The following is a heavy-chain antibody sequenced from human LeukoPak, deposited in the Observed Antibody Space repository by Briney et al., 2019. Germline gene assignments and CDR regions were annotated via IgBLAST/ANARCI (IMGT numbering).Heavy chain of an antibody. J-gene: IGHJ4*02. CDR2: IYHSGST. CDR3: ARASHWNQLHYFDY. Sequence: PSETLSLTCAVSGGSISSSNWWSWVRQPPGKGLEWIGEIYHSGSTNYNPPLKSRVTISVDKSKNQFSLKLSSVTAADTAVYYCARASHWNQLHYFDYWGQGTLVTVSS. V-gene: IGHV4-4*02. CDR1: GGSISSSNW. D-gene: IGHD1-1*01.